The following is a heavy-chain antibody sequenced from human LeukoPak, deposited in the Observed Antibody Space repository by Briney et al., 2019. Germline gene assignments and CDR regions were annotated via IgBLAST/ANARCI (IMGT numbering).Heavy chain of an antibody. Sequence: GGSLRLSCAASGITFSSYAMSWVRQAPGKGLEWVSTIVGRGGITYYADSVKGRFTISRDNSKNTLYLQMNSLRDEDTAVYYCAKDSHWILFDDWGQGTLVTVSS. J-gene: IGHJ4*02. CDR3: AKDSHWILFDD. CDR2: IVGRGGIT. D-gene: IGHD2-2*03. V-gene: IGHV3-23*01. CDR1: GITFSSYA.